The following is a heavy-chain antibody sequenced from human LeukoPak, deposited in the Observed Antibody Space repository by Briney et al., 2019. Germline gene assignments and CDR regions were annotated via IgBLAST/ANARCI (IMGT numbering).Heavy chain of an antibody. CDR2: IWYDGSKK. CDR1: GFTFSSYG. CDR3: ARAHFFGGATPDAFDI. Sequence: PGRSLRLSCAASGFTFSSYGMHWVRQAPGKGLEWVAVIWYDGSKKYYADFVKGRFTISSDNSKNTLYLQMSGLRAEDTAVYYCARAHFFGGATPDAFDIWGQGTMVTVSS. V-gene: IGHV3-33*01. J-gene: IGHJ3*02. D-gene: IGHD3-3*01.